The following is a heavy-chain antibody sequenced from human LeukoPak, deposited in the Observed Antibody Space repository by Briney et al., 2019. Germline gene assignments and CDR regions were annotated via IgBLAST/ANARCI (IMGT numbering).Heavy chain of an antibody. CDR2: IYPGDSDT. CDR1: GYSFTSYW. V-gene: IGHV5-51*01. J-gene: IGHJ4*02. D-gene: IGHD3-22*01. Sequence: GESLKISCQGSGYSFTSYWIGWVRQLPGKGLEWMGIIYPGDSDTRYSPSFQGQVTISADKSISTANLQWSSLKASDTAMYYCARRTAYYYDSSGYYTFDYWGQGTLVTVSS. CDR3: ARRTAYYYDSSGYYTFDY.